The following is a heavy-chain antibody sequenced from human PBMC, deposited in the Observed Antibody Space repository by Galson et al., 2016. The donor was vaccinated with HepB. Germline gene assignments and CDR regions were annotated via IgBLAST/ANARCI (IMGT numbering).Heavy chain of an antibody. CDR2: IDHDGIEK. CDR1: GFAFSSYW. J-gene: IGHJ6*02. V-gene: IGHV3-7*03. CDR3: VALAMDDYGDFFSYHGMDV. Sequence: SLRLSCAASGFAFSSYWMGWVRQPPGKGLEWVANIDHDGIEKDYVDSVKGRFIISRDNAKKSLYLEMKNLRAEDTALYYCVALAMDDYGDFFSYHGMDVWGLGTTVIVSS. D-gene: IGHD4-17*01.